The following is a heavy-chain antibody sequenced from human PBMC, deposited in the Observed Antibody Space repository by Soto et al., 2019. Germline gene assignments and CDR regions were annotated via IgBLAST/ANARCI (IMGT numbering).Heavy chain of an antibody. D-gene: IGHD6-25*01. J-gene: IGHJ5*02. Sequence: SETLCVTCTVAGGSISGYYWSWIRQPPGKGLEWIGYIYYSGSTNYNPSLKSRVTISVDTSKNQFSLKLSSVTAADTAVYYCARPHGGSSGWDNWFDPWGQGTLVTVSS. CDR1: GGSISGYY. CDR2: IYYSGST. V-gene: IGHV4-59*01. CDR3: ARPHGGSSGWDNWFDP.